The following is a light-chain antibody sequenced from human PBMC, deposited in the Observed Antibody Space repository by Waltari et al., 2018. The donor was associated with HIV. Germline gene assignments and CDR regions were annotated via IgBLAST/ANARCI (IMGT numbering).Light chain of an antibody. CDR1: SRDVGGYIY. CDR2: DVS. CDR3: CSYAGSYTVYV. Sequence: QSALPQPRSVSGSAGQSVTISCTGTSRDVGGYIYFSWYQQHPGKAPKLMIYDVSKRPSGVPDRFSGSKSGNTASLTISGLQAEDEADYYCCSYAGSYTVYVFGTGTKVTVL. V-gene: IGLV2-11*01. J-gene: IGLJ1*01.